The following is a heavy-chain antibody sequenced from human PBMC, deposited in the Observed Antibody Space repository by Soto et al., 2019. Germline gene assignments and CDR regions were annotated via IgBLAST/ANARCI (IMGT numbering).Heavy chain of an antibody. CDR1: GGTFSSYA. CDR3: ASRIVVATWWFDP. V-gene: IGHV1-69*06. D-gene: IGHD3-22*01. J-gene: IGHJ5*02. CDR2: IIPIFGTA. Sequence: SVKVCCKASGGTFSSYAISWVRQAPGQGLEWMGGIIPIFGTANYAQKFQGRVTITADKSTSTAYMELSSLRSEDTAVYYCASRIVVATWWFDPWGQGTLVTVSS.